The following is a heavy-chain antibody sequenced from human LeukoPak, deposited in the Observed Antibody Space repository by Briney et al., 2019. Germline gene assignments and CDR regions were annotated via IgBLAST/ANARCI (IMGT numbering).Heavy chain of an antibody. V-gene: IGHV3-9*01. CDR2: ISWNSGSI. CDR3: AKSRAPGYSYSSFDI. Sequence: GGSLRLSCAASGFTFDDYAMHWVRQAPGKGLEWVSGISWNSGSIGYADSVKGRFTISRDNAKNSLYLQMNSLRAEDTALYYCAKSRAPGYSYSSFDIWGQGTMVTVSS. J-gene: IGHJ3*02. CDR1: GFTFDDYA. D-gene: IGHD5-18*01.